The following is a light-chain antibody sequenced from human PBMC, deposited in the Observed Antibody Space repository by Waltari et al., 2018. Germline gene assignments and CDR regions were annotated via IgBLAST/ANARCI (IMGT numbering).Light chain of an antibody. CDR3: AAWDDSLSGRV. CDR2: TND. CDR1: SSNIGRNG. J-gene: IGLJ2*01. V-gene: IGLV1-44*01. Sequence: QSVVTQPPSVSGTPGQGVTVSCSGSSSNIGRNGVSWYQQVPGTAPKLLIHTNDQRPSGVPDRFSGYKSGTSASLAISGLQSEDEAHYYCAAWDDSLSGRVFGGGTKVTVL.